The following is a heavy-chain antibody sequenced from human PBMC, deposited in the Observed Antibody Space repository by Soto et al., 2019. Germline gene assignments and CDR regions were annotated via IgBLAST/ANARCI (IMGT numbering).Heavy chain of an antibody. V-gene: IGHV6-1*01. CDR2: TYYRSKWYN. CDR1: GDSVSSNSAA. J-gene: IGHJ4*02. CDR3: ARDRGGLDDFSSGYYMDY. D-gene: IGHD3-3*01. Sequence: SQTLSLTCAISGDSVSSNSAAWNWIRQSPSRGLEWLGRTYYRSKWYNDYAVSVKSRITINPDTSKNQFSLQLNSVTPEDTAVYYCARDRGGLDDFSSGYYMDYWGQGTQVTVSS.